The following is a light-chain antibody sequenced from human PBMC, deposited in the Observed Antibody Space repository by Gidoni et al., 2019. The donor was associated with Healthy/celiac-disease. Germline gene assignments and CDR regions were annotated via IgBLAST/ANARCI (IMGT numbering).Light chain of an antibody. Sequence: PATLSLSPGERATLSCRASQSVSSYLAWYQQKPGQAPRLLIYDASNRATGIPARFSGSGSGTDFTLTISSLEPEDFAVYYCQQRSNWLFTFGPGTKVDIK. V-gene: IGKV3-11*01. J-gene: IGKJ3*01. CDR1: QSVSSY. CDR2: DAS. CDR3: QQRSNWLFT.